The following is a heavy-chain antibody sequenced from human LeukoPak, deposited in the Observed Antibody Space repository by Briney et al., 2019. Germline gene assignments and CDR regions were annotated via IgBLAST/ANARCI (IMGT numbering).Heavy chain of an antibody. CDR2: IWYVGSNK. CDR3: ARDRYYGSGRGFDY. D-gene: IGHD3-10*01. CDR1: GFTFSSYG. V-gene: IGHV3-33*01. Sequence: PGRSLSLSCAASGFTFSSYGMHWVHQAPGKGLAGVAGIWYVGSNKYYADSVQGRFTISRDNSKNTLYLQMNSLRAEDTAVYYCARDRYYGSGRGFDYWGQGTLVTVSS. J-gene: IGHJ4*02.